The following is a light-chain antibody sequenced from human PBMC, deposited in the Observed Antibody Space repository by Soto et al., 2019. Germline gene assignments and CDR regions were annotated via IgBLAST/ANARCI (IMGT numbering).Light chain of an antibody. V-gene: IGLV2-23*02. J-gene: IGLJ2*01. CDR3: CSYAGSSTLV. CDR2: EVS. CDR1: SSDVGSYNL. Sequence: QSALTQPASVSGSPGQSITISCTGTSSDVGSYNLVSWYQQHPGKAPTLMIYEVSKRPSGVSNRFSGSKSGNTASLTISGLQAEDEADYYCCSYAGSSTLVFVGGTKLTVL.